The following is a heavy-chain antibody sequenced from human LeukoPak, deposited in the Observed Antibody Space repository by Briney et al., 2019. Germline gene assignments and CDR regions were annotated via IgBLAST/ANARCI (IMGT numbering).Heavy chain of an antibody. CDR3: ARGGYTSSWYISRDY. V-gene: IGHV3-7*01. Sequence: GGSLRLSCVASAFTFSRYWMTWVRQAPGKGLEWVANIKEDGSEKYYVDSVRGRFSISRDNTKNSLYLQMNSLRAEDTAVYYCARGGYTSSWYISRDYWGQGTLVTVSS. CDR2: IKEDGSEK. CDR1: AFTFSRYW. D-gene: IGHD6-13*01. J-gene: IGHJ4*02.